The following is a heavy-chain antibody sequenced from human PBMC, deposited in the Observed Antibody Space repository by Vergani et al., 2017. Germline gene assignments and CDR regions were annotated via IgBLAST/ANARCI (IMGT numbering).Heavy chain of an antibody. CDR3: AAGRYSGSYGWFDP. CDR1: GFTFTSSA. Sequence: QMQLVQSGPEVKKPGTSVKVSCKASGFTFTSSAVQWVRQARGQRLEWIGWIVVGSGNTNYAQKFQERVTITRDMSTSTAYMELSSLRSEDTAVYYCAAGRYSGSYGWFDPWGQGTLVTVSS. D-gene: IGHD1-26*01. V-gene: IGHV1-58*01. J-gene: IGHJ5*02. CDR2: IVVGSGNT.